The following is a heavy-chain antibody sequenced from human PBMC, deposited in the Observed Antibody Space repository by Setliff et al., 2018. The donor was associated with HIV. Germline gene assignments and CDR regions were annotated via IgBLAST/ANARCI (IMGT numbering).Heavy chain of an antibody. CDR1: GGSISSSTYY. V-gene: IGHV4-39*01. Sequence: SETLSLTCTVSGGSISSSTYYWAWIRQSPGMGLEWIASANYIGSTYYSSLKSRAAISVDTSKNRFSLRLSSVTAADTAIYYCARQVWLSDNHYYYYMDVWGKGTTVTVSS. CDR3: ARQVWLSDNHYYYYMDV. CDR2: ANYIGST. J-gene: IGHJ6*03. D-gene: IGHD2-21*01.